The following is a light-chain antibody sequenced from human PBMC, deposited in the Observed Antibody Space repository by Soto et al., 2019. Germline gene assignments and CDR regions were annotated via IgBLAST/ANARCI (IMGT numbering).Light chain of an antibody. CDR1: QSVSSSY. Sequence: EIVLTQSPGTLSLSPGERATLSCRASQSVSSSYLAWYQQKPGQAPRLLIYGASSRATGIPYRFSGSGSGTDFTLAISRLEPEDLAVYYCQQYGSSPPTFGQGTKVEIK. J-gene: IGKJ1*01. CDR3: QQYGSSPPT. CDR2: GAS. V-gene: IGKV3-20*01.